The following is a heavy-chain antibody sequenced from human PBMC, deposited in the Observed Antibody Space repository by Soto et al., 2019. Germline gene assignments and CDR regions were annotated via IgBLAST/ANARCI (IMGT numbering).Heavy chain of an antibody. J-gene: IGHJ5*02. D-gene: IGHD3-3*01. V-gene: IGHV1-18*01. CDR1: GYTFTSYG. CDR3: ARSPGYDFWSGYFSWFDP. Sequence: ASVKVSCKASGYTFTSYGISWVRQAPGQGLEWMGWISAYNGNTNYAQKLQGRVTMTTDTSTSTAYMELRSLRSDDTAVYYCARSPGYDFWSGYFSWFDPWGQGTLGTVPQ. CDR2: ISAYNGNT.